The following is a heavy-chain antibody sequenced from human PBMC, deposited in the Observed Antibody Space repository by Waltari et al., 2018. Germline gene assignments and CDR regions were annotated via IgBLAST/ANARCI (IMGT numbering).Heavy chain of an antibody. CDR3: ARGLAYCGGDCYDAFDI. CDR1: VFTFSSYA. J-gene: IGHJ3*02. Sequence: QVQLVESGGGVVQPGRSLRLSCAASVFTFSSYAMHWVRQAPGKGLEWVAVISYDGSNKYYADSVKGRFTISRDNSKNTLYLQMNSLRAEDTAVYYCARGLAYCGGDCYDAFDIWGQGTMVTVSS. CDR2: ISYDGSNK. V-gene: IGHV3-30-3*01. D-gene: IGHD2-21*01.